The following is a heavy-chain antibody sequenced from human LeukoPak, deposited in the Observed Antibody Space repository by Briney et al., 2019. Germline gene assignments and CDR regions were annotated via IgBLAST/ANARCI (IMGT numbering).Heavy chain of an antibody. D-gene: IGHD3-22*01. CDR1: GFTFSSYE. V-gene: IGHV3-48*03. CDR2: ISSSGSTI. CDR3: ARAYYYDGSGY. Sequence: GGSLRLSCAASGFTFSSYEMNWVRQAPGKGLEWVSYISSSGSTIYYADSVKGRFTISRDNAKNSLYLQMNSLRAEDTAVYYCARAYYYDGSGYWGQGTLVTVSS. J-gene: IGHJ4*02.